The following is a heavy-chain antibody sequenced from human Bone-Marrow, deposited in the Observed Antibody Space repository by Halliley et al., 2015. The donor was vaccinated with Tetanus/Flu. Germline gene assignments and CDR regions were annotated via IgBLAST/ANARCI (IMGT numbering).Heavy chain of an antibody. V-gene: IGHV4-30-4*01. CDR3: ARVAGDYGDIYFQH. CDR1: GGSITRGGFY. J-gene: IGHJ1*01. D-gene: IGHD4-17*01. Sequence: LRLSCAVSGGSITRGGFYWSWIRQPPGKGLEYVGYISNSGSTYYKPSLKSRLIISVDTSENQVSLKLNSVTAADTAVYYCARVAGDYGDIYFQHWGQGTLITVSS. CDR2: ISNSGST.